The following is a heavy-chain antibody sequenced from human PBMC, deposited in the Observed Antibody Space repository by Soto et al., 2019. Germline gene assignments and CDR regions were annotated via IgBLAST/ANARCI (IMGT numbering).Heavy chain of an antibody. CDR1: GGTFSSYA. CDR2: IIPIFGTA. J-gene: IGHJ6*02. CDR3: ARAERSSSIAPYYGMDV. Sequence: ASVKVSCKASGGTFSSYAISWVRQAPGQGLEWMGGIIPIFGTANYAQRFQGRVTITADESTSTAYMELSSLRSEDTAVYYCARAERSSSIAPYYGMDVWGQGTTVTVSS. D-gene: IGHD6-6*01. V-gene: IGHV1-69*13.